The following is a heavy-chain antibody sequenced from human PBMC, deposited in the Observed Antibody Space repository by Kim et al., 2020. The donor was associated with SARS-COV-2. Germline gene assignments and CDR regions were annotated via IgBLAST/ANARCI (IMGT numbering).Heavy chain of an antibody. J-gene: IGHJ5*01. Sequence: ASVKVSCKASGSSFTSYYIHWLRQAPGQGPGWMGMINPPEGSTNFAQEFQDRVTMTRDTSTSTFYMELRSLKAEDTALYYCATGGLRGWFDSWGQGTLFTVSS. CDR3: ATGGLRGWFDS. CDR1: GSSFTSYY. V-gene: IGHV1-46*01. D-gene: IGHD1-1*01. CDR2: INPPEGST.